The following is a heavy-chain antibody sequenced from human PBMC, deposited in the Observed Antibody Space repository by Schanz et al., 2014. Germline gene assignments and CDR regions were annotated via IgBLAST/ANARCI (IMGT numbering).Heavy chain of an antibody. J-gene: IGHJ3*01. V-gene: IGHV4-39*07. CDR1: GGSISRSSQC. D-gene: IGHD2-21*01. CDR2: ICHSGTT. Sequence: QLQLQESGPGLVKPSETLSLTCTVSGGSISRSSQCWGWIRQSPGKGLEWIEEICHSGTTNYNPSIESRATISVDKSKNQFSLILSSMTAADTAVYYCTRSTVWSYDVWGRGTMVIVSS. CDR3: TRSTVWSYDV.